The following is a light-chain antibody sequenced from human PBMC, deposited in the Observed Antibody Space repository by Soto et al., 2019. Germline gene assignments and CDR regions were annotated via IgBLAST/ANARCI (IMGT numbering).Light chain of an antibody. CDR1: QSISSSY. J-gene: IGKJ2*01. V-gene: IGKV3-20*01. CDR2: AAS. Sequence: EIVLTQSPGTLSLSPGEGGTLSCRASQSISSSYLAWYQQKPGQSPRLLIYAASSRATGIPDRFSGSGSGTDFTLTISRLEPEDFAVYYCQLYGVSHMFSVGQGTKLEIK. CDR3: QLYGVSHMFS.